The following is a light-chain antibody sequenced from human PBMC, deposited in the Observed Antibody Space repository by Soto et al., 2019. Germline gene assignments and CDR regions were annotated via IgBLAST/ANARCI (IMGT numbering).Light chain of an antibody. Sequence: EIVLTQSPGTLSLSPGERAALSCRASQTINSNYLAWYQQKPGQAPRLLIYGASNRATGIPDRFSGSGSGTDFTLTISRLEPEDLEVYYCQPYGSSLWTFGQGTNVDIK. J-gene: IGKJ1*01. CDR1: QTINSNY. CDR3: QPYGSSLWT. V-gene: IGKV3-20*01. CDR2: GAS.